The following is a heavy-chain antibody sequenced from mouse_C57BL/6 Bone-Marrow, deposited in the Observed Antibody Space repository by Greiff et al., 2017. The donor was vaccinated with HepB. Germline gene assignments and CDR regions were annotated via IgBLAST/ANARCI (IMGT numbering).Heavy chain of an antibody. CDR1: GYTFTSYT. D-gene: IGHD2-3*01. J-gene: IGHJ3*01. Sequence: QVQLKESGAELARPGASVKMSCKASGYTFTSYTMHWVKQRPGQGLEWIGYINPSSGYTKYNQKFKDKATLTADKSSSTAYMQLSSLTSEDSAVYYGARVDDGYYEPSAYGGQGTLVTVSA. V-gene: IGHV1-4*01. CDR2: INPSSGYT. CDR3: ARVDDGYYEPSAY.